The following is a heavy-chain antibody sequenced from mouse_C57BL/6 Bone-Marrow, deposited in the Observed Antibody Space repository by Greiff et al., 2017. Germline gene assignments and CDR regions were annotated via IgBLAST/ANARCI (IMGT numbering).Heavy chain of an antibody. Sequence: VQLQQPGAELVMPGASVTLSCKASGYTFTSYWMHWVKQRPEQGLEWIGAIDPSDSYANYNQKFKGKSTLTVDKSSSTAYLKLRSLTSEDSAVYYCAIGGNSMVTTKGFAYGGQGTLVTVSA. CDR1: GYTFTSYW. V-gene: IGHV1-69*01. J-gene: IGHJ3*01. CDR2: IDPSDSYA. CDR3: AIGGNSMVTTKGFAY. D-gene: IGHD2-1*01.